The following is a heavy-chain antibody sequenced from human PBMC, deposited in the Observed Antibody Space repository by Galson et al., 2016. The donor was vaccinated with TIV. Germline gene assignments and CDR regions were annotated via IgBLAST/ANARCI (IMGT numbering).Heavy chain of an antibody. CDR3: ARRTHYDSSGYSDAFDI. D-gene: IGHD3-22*01. CDR2: IYYTGST. J-gene: IGHJ3*02. Sequence: SETLSLTCTVSGGSINSDLYYWAWIRQPPGKGLEWIATIYYTGSTYYNPSLKSQVSISMDTPKNQFSLKLSSVTAADTAVYYCARRTHYDSSGYSDAFDIWGQGTMVPVSS. CDR1: GGSINSDLYY. V-gene: IGHV4-39*01.